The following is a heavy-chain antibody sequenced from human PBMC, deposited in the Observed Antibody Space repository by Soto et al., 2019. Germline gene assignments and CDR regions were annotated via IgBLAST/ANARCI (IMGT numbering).Heavy chain of an antibody. CDR3: ASSPRANDAFDI. Sequence: ASVKVSCKASGGTFSSYAISWVRQAPGQGLEWMGGIIPILGTANYAQKFQGRVTITADESTSTAYMELSSLRSEDTAVYYCASSPRANDAFDIWGQGTMVTVSS. J-gene: IGHJ3*02. V-gene: IGHV1-69*13. CDR2: IIPILGTA. CDR1: GGTFSSYA.